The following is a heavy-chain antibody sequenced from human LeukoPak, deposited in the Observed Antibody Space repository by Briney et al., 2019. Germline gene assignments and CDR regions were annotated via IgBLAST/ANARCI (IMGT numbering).Heavy chain of an antibody. V-gene: IGHV3-21*01. CDR1: GFTFSSYT. CDR2: ISGTSSYI. CDR3: ARSREVDY. J-gene: IGHJ4*02. Sequence: GGSLRLSCAASGFTFSSYTMNWVRQAPGKGLEWVSSISGTSSYIDYADSVKGRFTISRDNAKNSLYLQMNGLRAEDTAVYYCARSREVDYWGQGTLVTVSS.